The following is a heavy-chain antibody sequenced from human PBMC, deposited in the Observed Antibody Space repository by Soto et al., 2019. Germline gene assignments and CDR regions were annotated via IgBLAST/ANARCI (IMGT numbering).Heavy chain of an antibody. Sequence: PGGSLRLSCAASGFTFSSYAMSWVRQAPGKGLEWVSAISGSGGSTYYADSVKGRFTISRDNSKNTLYLQMNSLRAEDTAVYYCAKDGGGGLLLFNYFDYWGQGTLVTVSS. J-gene: IGHJ4*02. D-gene: IGHD1-26*01. V-gene: IGHV3-23*01. CDR1: GFTFSSYA. CDR3: AKDGGGGLLLFNYFDY. CDR2: ISGSGGST.